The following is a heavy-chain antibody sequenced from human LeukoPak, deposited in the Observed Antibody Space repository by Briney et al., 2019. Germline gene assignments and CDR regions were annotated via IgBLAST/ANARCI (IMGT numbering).Heavy chain of an antibody. CDR2: INPNSGGT. D-gene: IGHD1-14*01. CDR3: ARDLGISDYYYYGMDV. V-gene: IGHV1-2*02. J-gene: IGHJ6*02. Sequence: ASVKLSCKASGHTLTGHYMHWVRQASGQGLEWMGWINPNSGGTNYAQKFQGRVTMTRDTSISTAYMELSRLRSDDTAVYYCARDLGISDYYYYGMDVWGQGTTVTVSS. CDR1: GHTLTGHY.